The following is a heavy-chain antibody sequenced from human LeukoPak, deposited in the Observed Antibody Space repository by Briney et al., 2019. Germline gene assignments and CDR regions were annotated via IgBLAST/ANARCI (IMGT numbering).Heavy chain of an antibody. CDR3: AKERLTTTAFDY. J-gene: IGHJ4*02. CDR2: IRYDGSNK. CDR1: GFTFSSYG. V-gene: IGHV3-30*02. Sequence: PAGGSLRLSCAASGFTFSSYGMHWVRQAPGKGLEWVAFIRYDGSNKYYADSVKGRFTISRDNSKNTLYLHMNSLRAVDTAIYYCAKERLTTTAFDYWGQGTLVTVSS. D-gene: IGHD4-17*01.